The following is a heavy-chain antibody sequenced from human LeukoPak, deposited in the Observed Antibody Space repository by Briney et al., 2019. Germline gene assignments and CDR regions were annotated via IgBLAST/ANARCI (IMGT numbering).Heavy chain of an antibody. V-gene: IGHV3-23*01. J-gene: IGHJ4*02. D-gene: IGHD2-21*02. CDR2: ISGSGGGT. CDR1: GVTFSSYV. Sequence: GGSLRLSCEASGVTFSSYVMSWVRQAPGKGPEWVSGISGSGGGTYYADSVKGRFTISRDNAKNTLYLQMNSLRAEDTAVYYCARFGDYYSFDYWGQGTLVTVSS. CDR3: ARFGDYYSFDY.